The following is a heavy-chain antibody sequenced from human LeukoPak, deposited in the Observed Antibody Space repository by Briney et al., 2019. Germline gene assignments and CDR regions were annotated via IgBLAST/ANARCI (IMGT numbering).Heavy chain of an antibody. Sequence: GGSLRLSCAASGFTFSNCAMTWVRQAPGKGLEWVSGISVSGDITYYADSVKGRFTISRDNSKKTLYLQMSSLRAEDTAVYYCATRPRELLSGIPWGQGTMVTVSS. CDR2: ISVSGDIT. V-gene: IGHV3-23*01. CDR1: GFTFSNCA. CDR3: ATRPRELLSGIP. J-gene: IGHJ3*01. D-gene: IGHD1-26*01.